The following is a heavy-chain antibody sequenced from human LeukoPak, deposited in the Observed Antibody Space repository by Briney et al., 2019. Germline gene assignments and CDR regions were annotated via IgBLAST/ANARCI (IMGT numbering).Heavy chain of an antibody. D-gene: IGHD2-2*01. Sequence: GGSLRLSCAASGFTFSSYWMSWVRQAPGKGLEWVANIKQDGSEKYYVDSVKGRFTISRDNAKNSLYLQMNSLRAEDTAVYYCARLSEHCSSTRGDLCYFDYWGQGTLVTVSS. CDR1: GFTFSSYW. CDR2: IKQDGSEK. J-gene: IGHJ4*02. CDR3: ARLSEHCSSTRGDLCYFDY. V-gene: IGHV3-7*03.